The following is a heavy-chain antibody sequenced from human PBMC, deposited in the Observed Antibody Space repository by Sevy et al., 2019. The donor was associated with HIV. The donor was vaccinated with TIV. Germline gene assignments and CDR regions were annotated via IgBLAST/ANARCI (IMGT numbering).Heavy chain of an antibody. CDR1: GFTFSSYE. CDR3: ARVSPDYYDSSGYYWGYYYYGMDV. Sequence: GESLRLSCAASGFTFSSYEMNWVRQAPGKGLEWVSYISSSGSTIYYADSVKGRFTISRDNAKNSLYLQMNSLRAEDTAVYYCARVSPDYYDSSGYYWGYYYYGMDVWGQGTTVTVSS. V-gene: IGHV3-48*03. D-gene: IGHD3-22*01. J-gene: IGHJ6*02. CDR2: ISSSGSTI.